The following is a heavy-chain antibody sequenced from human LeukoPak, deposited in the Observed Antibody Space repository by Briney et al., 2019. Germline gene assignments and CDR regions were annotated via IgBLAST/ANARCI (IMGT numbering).Heavy chain of an antibody. CDR1: GGSITGYY. Sequence: SETLSLSCSVSGGSITGYYWSWIRQPPGKGLGWIGYIHSGGSTTYNPYLKSRVTVSVDTSKNQFSLKLSSVTAADTAVYYCARHPNSGFDYWGQGTLVTVSS. V-gene: IGHV4-59*08. CDR2: IHSGGST. D-gene: IGHD6-19*01. J-gene: IGHJ4*02. CDR3: ARHPNSGFDY.